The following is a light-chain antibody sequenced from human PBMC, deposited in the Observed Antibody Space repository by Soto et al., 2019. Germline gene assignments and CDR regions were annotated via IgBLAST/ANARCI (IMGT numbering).Light chain of an antibody. Sequence: DIQMTQSPSSLSASVGDRVTITCRASQSISSYLNWYQQRPGKAPKXLIYAASSLQSGVPSRFSGSGSGTDLSLTISSLQPEDFETYYCQQSYSTPRTFGQGTKVDIK. CDR1: QSISSY. CDR2: AAS. J-gene: IGKJ1*01. V-gene: IGKV1-39*01. CDR3: QQSYSTPRT.